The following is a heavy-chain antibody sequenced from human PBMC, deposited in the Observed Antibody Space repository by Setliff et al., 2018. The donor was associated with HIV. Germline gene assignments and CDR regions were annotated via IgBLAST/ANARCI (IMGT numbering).Heavy chain of an antibody. CDR2: ISWRSTYI. CDR1: GLTFDTYC. V-gene: IGHV3-21*01. J-gene: IGHJ4*02. Sequence: GGSLRLSCVTSGLTFDTYCMNWVRQAPGKGLEWIASISWRSTYIYYADSVKGRFTISRDNAKNSQYLLMSDLRAEDTAVYYCAAVFTGEPGRSLDYWGQGTPVTVSS. D-gene: IGHD1-26*01. CDR3: AAVFTGEPGRSLDY.